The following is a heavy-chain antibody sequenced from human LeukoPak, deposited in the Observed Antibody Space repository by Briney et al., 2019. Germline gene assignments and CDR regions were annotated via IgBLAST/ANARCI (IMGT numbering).Heavy chain of an antibody. CDR2: INPNSGST. Sequence: ASVKVSCKASGYTFTGYYMHWVRQAPGQGLEWMGWINPNSGSTNYAQKFQGRVTMTRDTSISTAYMELSRLRSDDTAVYYCARDGGSYHPHNFDYWGQGTLVTVSS. D-gene: IGHD1-26*01. CDR1: GYTFTGYY. V-gene: IGHV1-2*02. CDR3: ARDGGSYHPHNFDY. J-gene: IGHJ4*02.